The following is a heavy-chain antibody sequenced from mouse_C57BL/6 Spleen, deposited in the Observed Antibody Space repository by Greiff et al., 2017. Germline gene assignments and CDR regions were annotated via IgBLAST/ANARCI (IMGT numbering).Heavy chain of an antibody. J-gene: IGHJ3*01. Sequence: VQLQQPGTVLVKPGASVKLSCKASGYTFTDYCMHWVKQRPGKGLEWIGVINPCNGGTSYNEKFKSKATLTVDKSSSTAYMQLSSLTSEDSAVYYCATQDYCDGGADYWGQGTPVTVSA. CDR3: ATQDYCDGGADY. CDR1: GYTFTDYC. V-gene: IGHV1-53*01. CDR2: INPCNGGT. D-gene: IGHD1-1*01.